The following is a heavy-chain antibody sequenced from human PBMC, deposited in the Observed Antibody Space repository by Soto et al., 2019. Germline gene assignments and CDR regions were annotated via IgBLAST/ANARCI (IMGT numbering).Heavy chain of an antibody. D-gene: IGHD3-3*01. V-gene: IGHV1-18*01. Sequence: APVKVSCKASRYTFTSYGISWVRQAPGQGLEWMGWISAYNGNTNYAQKLQGRVTMTTDTSTSTAYMELRSLRSDDTAVYYCAREMSDFWSGFLGAFDIWGQGTMVTVSS. J-gene: IGHJ3*02. CDR1: RYTFTSYG. CDR3: AREMSDFWSGFLGAFDI. CDR2: ISAYNGNT.